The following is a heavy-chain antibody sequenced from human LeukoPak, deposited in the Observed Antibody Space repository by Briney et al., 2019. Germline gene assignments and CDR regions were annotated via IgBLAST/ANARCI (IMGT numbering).Heavy chain of an antibody. CDR2: IYHSGST. Sequence: SETPSLTCAVSGGSISSSNWWSWVLQPPGKGLEWIGEIYHSGSTNYNPSLKSRVTISVDKSKNQFSLKLSSVTAADTAVYYCARRYDFWSGYQPWGQGTLVTVSS. CDR3: ARRYDFWSGYQP. D-gene: IGHD3-3*01. V-gene: IGHV4-4*02. CDR1: GGSISSSNW. J-gene: IGHJ5*02.